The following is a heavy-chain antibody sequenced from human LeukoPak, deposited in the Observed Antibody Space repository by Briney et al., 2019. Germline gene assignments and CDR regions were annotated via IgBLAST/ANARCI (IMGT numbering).Heavy chain of an antibody. J-gene: IGHJ6*03. CDR3: ARHTLYNYYYMDV. CDR1: GGSISSYY. Sequence: SETLSLTCTVSGGSISSYYWSWIRQPPGKGLGWIGYIYYSGSTNYNPSLKSRVTISVDTSKNQFSLKLSSVTAADTAVYYCARHTLYNYYYMDVWGKGTTVTVSS. V-gene: IGHV4-59*08. CDR2: IYYSGST.